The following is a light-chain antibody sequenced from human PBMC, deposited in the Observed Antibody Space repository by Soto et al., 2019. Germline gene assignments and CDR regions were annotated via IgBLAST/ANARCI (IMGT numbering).Light chain of an antibody. CDR1: SLGYLS. V-gene: IGLV3-1*01. CDR3: SSYAGSNNFV. J-gene: IGLJ1*01. Sequence: SYELIQSPSVSVSPGQTATITCSRDSLGYLSASWYRQKPGQSPVVVMYQDDKRPSGIPERFSGSKSSNTASLTVSGLQAEDEADYYCSSYAGSNNFVFGTGTKVTVL. CDR2: QDD.